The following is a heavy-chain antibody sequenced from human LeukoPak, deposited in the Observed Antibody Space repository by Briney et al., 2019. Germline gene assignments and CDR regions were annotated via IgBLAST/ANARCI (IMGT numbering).Heavy chain of an antibody. V-gene: IGHV4-30-2*01. CDR1: GGSISSGGYY. J-gene: IGHJ6*03. Sequence: PSETLSLTCTVSGGSISSGGYYWSWIRQPPGKGLEWIGYIYHSGSTYYNPSLKSRVTISVDRSKNQFSLKLSSVTAADTAVYYCARVSYYYMDVWGKGTTVTVSS. CDR3: ARVSYYYMDV. CDR2: IYHSGST.